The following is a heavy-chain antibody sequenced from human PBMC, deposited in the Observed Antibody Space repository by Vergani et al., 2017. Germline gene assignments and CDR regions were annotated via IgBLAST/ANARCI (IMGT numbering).Heavy chain of an antibody. CDR1: GGSFSDYY. Sequence: QVQLQEWGAGLLKTSETLSLTCGVSGGSFSDYYWSWIRQAPGMGLEWIGEVNHGGSTNYNPSLKSRVSISVDTSKNQFSLQLTSVTAADSAVYYCARVGSTTTVVTPGGNYYYYGMDVWGQGTTVTVSS. D-gene: IGHD4-23*01. J-gene: IGHJ6*02. CDR2: VNHGGST. CDR3: ARVGSTTTVVTPGGNYYYYGMDV. V-gene: IGHV4-34*01.